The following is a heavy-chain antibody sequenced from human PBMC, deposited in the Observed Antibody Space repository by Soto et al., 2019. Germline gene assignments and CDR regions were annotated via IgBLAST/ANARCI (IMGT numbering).Heavy chain of an antibody. Sequence: ASVKVSCKVSGYTLTELSMHRVRQAPGKGLEWMGGFDPEDGETIYAQKFQGRVTMTEDTSTDTAYMELSSLRSEDTAVYYCATEPTYYDSSGSKGDYWGQGTLVTVSS. J-gene: IGHJ4*02. D-gene: IGHD3-22*01. CDR3: ATEPTYYDSSGSKGDY. V-gene: IGHV1-24*01. CDR2: FDPEDGET. CDR1: GYTLTELS.